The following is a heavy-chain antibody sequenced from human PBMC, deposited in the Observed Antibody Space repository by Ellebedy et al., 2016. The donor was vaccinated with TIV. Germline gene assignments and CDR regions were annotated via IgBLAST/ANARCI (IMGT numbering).Heavy chain of an antibody. CDR1: GFTFSSYW. D-gene: IGHD3-10*01. CDR3: ARVNGSGSYYPLDY. J-gene: IGHJ4*02. CDR2: IKQDGSEK. V-gene: IGHV3-7*03. Sequence: GGSLRLXXAASGFTFSSYWMSWVRQAPGKGLEWVANIKQDGSEKYYVDSVKGRFTISRDNAKNSLYLQMNSLRAEDTAVYYCARVNGSGSYYPLDYWGQGTLVTVSS.